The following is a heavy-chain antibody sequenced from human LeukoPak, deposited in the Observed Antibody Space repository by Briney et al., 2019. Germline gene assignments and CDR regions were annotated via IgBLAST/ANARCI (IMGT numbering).Heavy chain of an antibody. V-gene: IGHV3-7*01. CDR1: GFTFSDYY. D-gene: IGHD2-21*02. CDR3: ARDPTWYSEGH. J-gene: IGHJ4*02. Sequence: PGGSLRLSCAASGFTFSDYYMSWVRQAPGKGLEWVANIKQDGSEKYYVDSVKGRFTISRDNAKNSLYLQMNSLRAEDTAMYYCARDPTWYSEGHWGQGTLVTVSS. CDR2: IKQDGSEK.